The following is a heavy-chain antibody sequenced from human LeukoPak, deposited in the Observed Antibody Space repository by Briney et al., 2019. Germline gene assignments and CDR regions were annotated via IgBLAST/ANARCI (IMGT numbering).Heavy chain of an antibody. D-gene: IGHD4-23*01. CDR1: GGSISSYY. CDR3: ARSSTSVVNLGY. Sequence: SSETLSLTCTVSGGSISSYYWSRIRQPPGKGLEWIGNIYYRGSTNYNPSLKSRVTISVDTSKNQFSLKLSSVTAADTAVYYCARSSTSVVNLGYWGQGTLVTVSS. J-gene: IGHJ4*02. V-gene: IGHV4-59*01. CDR2: IYYRGST.